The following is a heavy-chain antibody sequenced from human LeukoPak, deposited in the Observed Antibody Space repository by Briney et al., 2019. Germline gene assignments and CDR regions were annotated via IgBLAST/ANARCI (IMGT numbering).Heavy chain of an antibody. Sequence: SETLSLTCTVSGGSISSYYWSWIRQPPGKGLEWIGYIYHSGSTYYNPSLKSRVTISVDRSKNQFSLKLSSVTAADTAVYYCARAYRHAFDIWGQGTMVTVSS. D-gene: IGHD2-2*02. CDR2: IYHSGST. CDR1: GGSISSYY. V-gene: IGHV4-59*12. J-gene: IGHJ3*02. CDR3: ARAYRHAFDI.